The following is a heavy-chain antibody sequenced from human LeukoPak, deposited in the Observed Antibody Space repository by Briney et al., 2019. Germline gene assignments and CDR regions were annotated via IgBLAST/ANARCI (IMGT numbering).Heavy chain of an antibody. CDR2: VIPIYGTP. CDR1: GGSFSTSG. J-gene: IGHJ6*03. Sequence: ASVTVSCKASGGSFSTSGFSWVRQAPGQGLEWMGGVIPIYGTPSYAQKFQGRVTITTDESTSTAYMELSRLRSDDTAVYYCARAGYCSSTSCYRKPYYYYMDVWGKGTTVTVSS. D-gene: IGHD2-2*02. V-gene: IGHV1-69*05. CDR3: ARAGYCSSTSCYRKPYYYYMDV.